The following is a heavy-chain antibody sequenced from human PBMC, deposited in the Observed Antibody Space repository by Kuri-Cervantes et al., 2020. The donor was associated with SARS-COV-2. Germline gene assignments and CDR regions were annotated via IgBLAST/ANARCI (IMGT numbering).Heavy chain of an antibody. CDR3: AKDGKKYYDYWSNLYANNAYRYYYMDV. CDR1: GFTFSSYA. D-gene: IGHD3-3*01. V-gene: IGHV3-23*01. J-gene: IGHJ6*03. Sequence: LSLTCAASGFTFSSYAMSWVRQAPGKGLEWVSAISGSGGSTYYADSVKGRFTISRDNSKNTLYLQMNSLRAEDTAVYYCAKDGKKYYDYWSNLYANNAYRYYYMDVWGRGTTVTVSS. CDR2: ISGSGGST.